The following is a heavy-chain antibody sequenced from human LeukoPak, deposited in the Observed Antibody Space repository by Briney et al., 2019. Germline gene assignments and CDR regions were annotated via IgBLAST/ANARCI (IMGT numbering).Heavy chain of an antibody. CDR2: IYYSGST. D-gene: IGHD3-9*01. CDR3: ARDMTDWWFDP. Sequence: SQTLSLTCTVSGGSISSGGYYWSWIRQHPGKGLEWIGYIYYSGSTHYNPSLKSRVTISVDTSKNQFSLKLSSVTAADTAVYYCARDMTDWWFDPWGQGTLVTVSS. CDR1: GGSISSGGYY. V-gene: IGHV4-31*03. J-gene: IGHJ5*02.